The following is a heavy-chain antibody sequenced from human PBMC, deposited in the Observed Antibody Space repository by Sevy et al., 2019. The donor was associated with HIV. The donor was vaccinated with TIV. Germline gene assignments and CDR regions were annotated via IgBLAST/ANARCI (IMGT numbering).Heavy chain of an antibody. CDR3: ERVNGRASRQLELFAFCFDY. Sequence: SQTLSLTCAISGDSVSSNSAAWNWIRLSPSRGLEWLGRTYYRSKWYNDYAVSVKSRITINPDTSKNQFSLQLNSVTPEDTAVYYCERVNGRASRQLELFAFCFDYWGQGTLVTVSS. CDR1: GDSVSSNSAA. V-gene: IGHV6-1*01. CDR2: TYYRSKWYN. J-gene: IGHJ4*02. D-gene: IGHD1-1*01.